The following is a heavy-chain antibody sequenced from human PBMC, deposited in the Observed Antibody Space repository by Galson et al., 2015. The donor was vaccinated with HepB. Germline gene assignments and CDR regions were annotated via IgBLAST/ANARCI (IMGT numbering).Heavy chain of an antibody. Sequence: SLRLSCAASGFTFSSYGMHWVRQAPGKGLEWVAVIWYDGSNKYYADSVKGRFTISRDNSKNTLYLQMNSLRAEDTAVYYCARDKSVTRTRYYFDYWGQGTLVTVSS. J-gene: IGHJ4*02. CDR2: IWYDGSNK. CDR1: GFTFSSYG. CDR3: ARDKSVTRTRYYFDY. D-gene: IGHD1-14*01. V-gene: IGHV3-33*01.